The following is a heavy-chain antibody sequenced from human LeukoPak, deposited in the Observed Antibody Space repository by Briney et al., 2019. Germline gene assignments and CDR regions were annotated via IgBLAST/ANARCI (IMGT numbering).Heavy chain of an antibody. CDR1: GFTFSSFA. V-gene: IGHV3-23*01. CDR2: MSGSGGMT. Sequence: GGSLRLSCGASGFTFSSFAMSWVRQAPGEGLEWVSAMSGSGGMTYSADSVKGRFTISRGNSKNTLYLQMNSLRVEDTALYYCAKRVRYGSGTYYFDYWGQGTLVTVSS. D-gene: IGHD3-10*01. J-gene: IGHJ4*02. CDR3: AKRVRYGSGTYYFDY.